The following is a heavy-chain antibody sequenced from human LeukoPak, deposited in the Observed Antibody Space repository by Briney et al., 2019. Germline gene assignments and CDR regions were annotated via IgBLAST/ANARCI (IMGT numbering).Heavy chain of an antibody. CDR2: IYYSGST. CDR3: ARTRAYYYDSSGWNWFDP. Sequence: SETLSLTCTVSGGSISSYYWSWIRQPPGKGLEWIGYIYYSGSTNYNPSLKSRVTISVDTSKNQFSLKLSSVTAADTAVYYCARTRAYYYDSSGWNWFDPWGQGTLVTVSS. CDR1: GGSISSYY. J-gene: IGHJ5*02. D-gene: IGHD3-22*01. V-gene: IGHV4-59*01.